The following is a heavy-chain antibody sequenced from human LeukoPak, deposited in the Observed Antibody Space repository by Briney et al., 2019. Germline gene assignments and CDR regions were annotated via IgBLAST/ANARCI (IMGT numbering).Heavy chain of an antibody. CDR3: ARGGYYYGSGSYHY. J-gene: IGHJ4*02. CDR1: GGSISSYY. V-gene: IGHV4-59*01. CDR2: IYYSGST. Sequence: PSETLSLTCTVSGGSISSYYWSWIRQPPGKGLEWIGYIYYSGSTNYNPSLKSRVTISVDTSKNQFSLKLSSVTAADTAVYYSARGGYYYGSGSYHYWGQGTLVTVSS. D-gene: IGHD3-10*01.